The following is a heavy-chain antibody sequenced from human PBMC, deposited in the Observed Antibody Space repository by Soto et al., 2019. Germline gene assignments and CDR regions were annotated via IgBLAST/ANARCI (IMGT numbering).Heavy chain of an antibody. CDR3: ARMRGTYDFDY. CDR1: GGSISRGSYY. D-gene: IGHD4-17*01. V-gene: IGHV4-61*01. CDR2: IYYPETI. Sequence: QVQLQESGPGLVKPSETLSLTCTVSGGSISRGSYYWTWIRPPPGKGLEWIGYIYYPETINYTPPLMSRVTISLDTSKNQFSLKLSSVTAADTAVYYCARMRGTYDFDYWGQGTLVIVSS. J-gene: IGHJ4*02.